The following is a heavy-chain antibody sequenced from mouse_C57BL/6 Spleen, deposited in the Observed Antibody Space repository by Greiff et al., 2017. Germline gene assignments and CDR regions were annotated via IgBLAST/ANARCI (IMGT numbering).Heavy chain of an antibody. CDR2: ISGGGGNT. Sequence: EVKVVESGGGLVKPGGSLKLSCAASGFTFSSYTMSWVRQTPEKRLEWVATISGGGGNTYYPDSVKGRFTISRDNAKNTLYLQMSSLRSEDTALYYCARRYGNYSGYFDYWGQGTTLTVSS. CDR1: GFTFSSYT. CDR3: ARRYGNYSGYFDY. D-gene: IGHD2-1*01. J-gene: IGHJ2*01. V-gene: IGHV5-9*01.